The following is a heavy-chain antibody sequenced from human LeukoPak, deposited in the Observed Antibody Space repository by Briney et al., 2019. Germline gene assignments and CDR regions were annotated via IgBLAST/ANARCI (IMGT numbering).Heavy chain of an antibody. J-gene: IGHJ4*02. CDR3: AREGQLTTVTTLDY. Sequence: ASVKVSCKASGYTFTSYGISRVRQAPGQGLEWMGWISAYNGNTNYAQKLQGRVTMTTDTSTSTAYMELRSLRSDDTAVYYCAREGQLTTVTTLDYWGQGTLVTVSS. D-gene: IGHD4-17*01. CDR2: ISAYNGNT. V-gene: IGHV1-18*01. CDR1: GYTFTSYG.